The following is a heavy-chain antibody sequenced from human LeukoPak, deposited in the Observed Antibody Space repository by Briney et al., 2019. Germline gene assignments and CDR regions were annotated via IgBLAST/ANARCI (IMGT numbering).Heavy chain of an antibody. CDR2: IYYSGST. V-gene: IGHV4-39*07. D-gene: IGHD3-10*01. Sequence: SETLSLTCSVSGGPISSSSYYWGWIRQPPGKGLEWIGYIYYSGSTYYNPSLKSRVTISVDTSKNQFSLKLRSVTAADTAVYYCARRLLWFGEAREVDIWGQGTMVTVSS. CDR3: ARRLLWFGEAREVDI. CDR1: GGPISSSSYY. J-gene: IGHJ3*02.